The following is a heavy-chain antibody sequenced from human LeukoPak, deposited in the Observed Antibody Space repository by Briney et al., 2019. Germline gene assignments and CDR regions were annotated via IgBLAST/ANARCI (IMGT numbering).Heavy chain of an antibody. J-gene: IGHJ4*02. Sequence: SETLSLTCTVSGGSISSYYWSWIRQPPGKGLEWIGYIHDSGSTNYNPSLKSRVTVSVDTSKNQFSLKLSSVTAADTAVYYCAKTPLDQLQNYWGQGTLVTVSS. V-gene: IGHV4-59*08. CDR2: IHDSGST. CDR3: AKTPLDQLQNY. D-gene: IGHD2-2*01. CDR1: GGSISSYY.